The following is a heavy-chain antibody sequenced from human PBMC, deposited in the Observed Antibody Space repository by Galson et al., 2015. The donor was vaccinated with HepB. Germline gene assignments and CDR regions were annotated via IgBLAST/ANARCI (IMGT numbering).Heavy chain of an antibody. D-gene: IGHD2-15*01. CDR1: GFTFSIYA. CDR2: ISGGGGNT. J-gene: IGHJ4*02. CDR3: AKRIFGVVAPTTNLDY. V-gene: IGHV3-23*01. Sequence: SLRLSCAASGFTFSIYAMTWVRQAPGKGLEWVSAISGGGGNTNYADSVKGRFTISRDNSKNTLFLQMNSLRVDDTAVYYCAKRIFGVVAPTTNLDYWGQGTLVTVSS.